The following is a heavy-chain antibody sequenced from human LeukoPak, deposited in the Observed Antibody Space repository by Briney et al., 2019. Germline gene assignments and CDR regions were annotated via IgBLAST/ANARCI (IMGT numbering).Heavy chain of an antibody. J-gene: IGHJ4*02. CDR2: IKQDGSEK. CDR3: ARGYITVAGSLLGY. V-gene: IGHV3-7*01. CDR1: GFTFSSYW. Sequence: PGGSLRLSCAASGFTFSSYWMSWVRQAPGKGLEWVANIKQDGSEKYYVDSVKGRFTIPRDNAKNSLYLQMNSLRAEDTAVYYCARGYITVAGSLLGYWGQGTLVTVSS. D-gene: IGHD6-19*01.